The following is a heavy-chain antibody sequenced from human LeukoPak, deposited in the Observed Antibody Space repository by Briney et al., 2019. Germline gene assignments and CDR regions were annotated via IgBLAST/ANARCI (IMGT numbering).Heavy chain of an antibody. J-gene: IGHJ4*02. D-gene: IGHD5-18*01. CDR3: ARRGYSYGL. CDR1: GGSFSGYY. Sequence: SETLSLTCAVYGGSFSGYYWSWTRQPPGKGLEWIGEINHSGSTNYNPSLKSRVTISVDTSKNQFSLKLSSATAADTAVYYCARRGYSYGLWGQGTLVTVSS. CDR2: INHSGST. V-gene: IGHV4-34*01.